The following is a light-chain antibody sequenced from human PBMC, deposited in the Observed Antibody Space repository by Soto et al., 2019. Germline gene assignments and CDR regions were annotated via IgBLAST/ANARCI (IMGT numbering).Light chain of an antibody. CDR1: QSINSE. CDR2: GAS. V-gene: IGKV3-15*01. Sequence: EIVMTQSPATLSLSPGERAALSCRASQSINSELAWYQQKPGQPPRLLIYGASTRATGVPARFTGSESGSEFTLTISGLQSEDFAVYYCQQGHNWPLTFGQGKRLEI. J-gene: IGKJ2*01. CDR3: QQGHNWPLT.